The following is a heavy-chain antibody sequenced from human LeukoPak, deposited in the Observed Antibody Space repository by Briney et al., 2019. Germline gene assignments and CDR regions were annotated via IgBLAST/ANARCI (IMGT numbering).Heavy chain of an antibody. CDR2: ISSSSSTI. J-gene: IGHJ6*02. V-gene: IGHV3-48*02. CDR3: ARDLSVVAPRYGMDV. Sequence: PGGSLRLSCAASGFTFSSYRMTWVRQAPGKGLEWVSYISSSSSTIYYADSVKGRFTISRDNAKNSLYLQMNSLRDEDTAVYYCARDLSVVAPRYGMDVWGQGTTVTVSS. D-gene: IGHD2-2*01. CDR1: GFTFSSYR.